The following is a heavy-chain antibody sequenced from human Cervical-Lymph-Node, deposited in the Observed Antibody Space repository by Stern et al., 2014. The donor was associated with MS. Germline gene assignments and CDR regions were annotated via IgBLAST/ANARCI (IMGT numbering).Heavy chain of an antibody. CDR2: VIANFGTA. J-gene: IGHJ6*02. V-gene: IGHV1-69*01. D-gene: IGHD4-17*01. CDR3: ARVHDTYGFGMDV. CDR1: GYTFNPYA. Sequence: QVQLVQSGAEVKQPGSSVKVSCKASGYTFNPYAISWVRQATGQGLEWMGGVIANFGTANYAQNFQGRVTITADESTRTAYMELSSLRSEDTAVYYCARVHDTYGFGMDVWGQGTTVTVSS.